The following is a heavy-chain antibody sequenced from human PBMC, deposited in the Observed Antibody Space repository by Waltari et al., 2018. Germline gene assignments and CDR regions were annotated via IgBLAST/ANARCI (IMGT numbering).Heavy chain of an antibody. CDR1: EFTFRNYW. J-gene: IGHJ4*02. CDR3: ASGPDHGDF. V-gene: IGHV3-7*01. CDR2: INEDGSKS. Sequence: EMQLVESGGGLVQPGGSLRLFCAASEFTFRNYWMTGVRQAPGRGLEWVANINEDGSKSFYVDSVKGRFTISRDDAKNSLYLQMNSLRAEDTAIYYCASGPDHGDFWGQGTLVTVSS.